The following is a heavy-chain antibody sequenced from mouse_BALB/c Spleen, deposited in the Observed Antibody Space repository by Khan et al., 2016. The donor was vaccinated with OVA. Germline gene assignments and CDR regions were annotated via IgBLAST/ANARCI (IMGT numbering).Heavy chain of an antibody. CDR2: ISGDSNTI. CDR3: ATSYFYGDYFDY. CDR1: GFTFNSYG. D-gene: IGHD1-1*01. Sequence: EVELVESGGGLVQPGGSRKLSCAASGFTFNSYGMHWVRQAPEKGLEWVAYISGDSNTIYYADTVKGRFTISRANLKNTLFLQLTSLMSEATAMYCSATSYFYGDYFDYWGPGTTLTVT. V-gene: IGHV5-17*02. J-gene: IGHJ2*01.